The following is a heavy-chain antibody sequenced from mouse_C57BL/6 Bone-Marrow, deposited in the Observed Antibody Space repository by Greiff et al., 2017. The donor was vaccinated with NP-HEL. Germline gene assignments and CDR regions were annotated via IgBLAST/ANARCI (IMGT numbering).Heavy chain of an antibody. V-gene: IGHV6-3*01. Sequence: EVKLVESGGGLVQPGGSMKLSCVASGFTFSNYWMNWVRQSPEKGLEWVAQIRLKSDNYATHYAESVKGRFTISRDDSKSSVYLQMNNLRAEDTGIYYCTGGGKHWYFDVWGTGTTVTVSS. CDR3: TGGGKHWYFDV. J-gene: IGHJ1*03. CDR1: GFTFSNYW. CDR2: IRLKSDNYAT. D-gene: IGHD1-1*01.